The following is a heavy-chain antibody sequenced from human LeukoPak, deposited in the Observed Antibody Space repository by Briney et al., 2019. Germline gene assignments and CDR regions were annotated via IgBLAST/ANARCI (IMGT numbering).Heavy chain of an antibody. CDR1: GGSISSYY. Sequence: SETLSLICTVSGGSISSYYWSWIRQPPGKGLEWIGYILYSGTTNSNPSLKSRVTISVNTSKNQISLELSPVTAADTALDYCARMRGYSGYATHWGQGTLVTVSS. CDR2: ILYSGTT. D-gene: IGHD5-12*01. CDR3: ARMRGYSGYATH. V-gene: IGHV4-59*08. J-gene: IGHJ4*02.